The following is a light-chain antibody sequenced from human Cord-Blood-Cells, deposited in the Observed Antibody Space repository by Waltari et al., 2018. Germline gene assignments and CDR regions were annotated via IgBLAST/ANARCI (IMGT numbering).Light chain of an antibody. CDR3: SSYTSSSTWV. CDR2: EVS. CDR1: SRDGGGSNH. V-gene: IGLV2-14*01. Sequence: QSALTQPASASRSPGPSLTIPCTGTSRDGGGSNHVSWYQQHPGKAPKLMIYEVSNRPSGVSNRFSGSKSGNTASLTISGLQAEDEADYYCSSYTSSSTWVFGGGTKLTVL. J-gene: IGLJ3*02.